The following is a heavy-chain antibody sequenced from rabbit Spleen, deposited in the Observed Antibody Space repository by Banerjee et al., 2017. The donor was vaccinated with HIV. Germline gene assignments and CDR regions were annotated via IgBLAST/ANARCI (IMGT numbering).Heavy chain of an antibody. CDR1: GFTLSSYW. J-gene: IGHJ3*01. CDR3: ARGGWLDL. CDR2: MNDGDGSI. V-gene: IGHV1S40*01. Sequence: QSLEESGGDLVKPGASLTLTCTASGFTLSSYWIYWVRQAPGKGLEWVARMNDGDGSINYASWVNGRFTISKTSSTTVTLQMTSLTAADTATYFCARGGWLDLWGQGTLVTVS. D-gene: IGHD3-1*01.